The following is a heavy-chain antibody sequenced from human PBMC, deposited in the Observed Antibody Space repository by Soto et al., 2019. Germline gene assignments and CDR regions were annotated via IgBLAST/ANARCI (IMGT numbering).Heavy chain of an antibody. Sequence: TGGSLRLSCVTSGFTFSDYYMNWIRQAPGKGLEWVSYISGSGSTIYYADSVKGRFTISRDSAKNSLYLQMNRLRAEDAAVYYCARLGRGTSKPKLPFYYYALDVWGQGTTVTVSS. J-gene: IGHJ6*02. V-gene: IGHV3-11*01. CDR2: ISGSGSTI. D-gene: IGHD3-16*01. CDR1: GFTFSDYY. CDR3: ARLGRGTSKPKLPFYYYALDV.